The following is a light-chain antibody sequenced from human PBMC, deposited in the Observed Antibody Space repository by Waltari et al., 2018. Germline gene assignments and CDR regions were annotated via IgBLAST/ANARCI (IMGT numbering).Light chain of an antibody. J-gene: IGLJ3*02. V-gene: IGLV4-69*01. CDR1: SGHSSNI. Sequence: QLVLTQSPSASASLGASIKLTCTLSSGHSSNIIAWLQQQPERGPRYLMTVNSDGTHSKGDDIPDRFSGSISGAERYLTISSLQSEDEADYYCQTGGHGTWVFGGGTKVTVL. CDR2: VNSDGTH. CDR3: QTGGHGTWV.